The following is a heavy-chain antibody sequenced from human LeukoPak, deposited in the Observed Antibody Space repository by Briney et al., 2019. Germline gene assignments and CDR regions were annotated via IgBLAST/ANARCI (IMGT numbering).Heavy chain of an antibody. D-gene: IGHD3-9*01. V-gene: IGHV4-59*01. Sequence: SETLSLTCTVSGGSIGSYYWSWIRQPPGKGLEWIGYIYYSGSTKYDPSLTSRVTISVDTSKNQFSLKLTSVTAADTAVYYCARYNILTASDYWGQGILVTVSS. CDR2: IYYSGST. CDR3: ARYNILTASDY. J-gene: IGHJ4*02. CDR1: GGSIGSYY.